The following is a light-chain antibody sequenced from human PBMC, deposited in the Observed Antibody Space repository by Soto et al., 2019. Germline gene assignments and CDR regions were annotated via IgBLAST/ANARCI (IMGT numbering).Light chain of an antibody. CDR2: DAS. CDR1: QSISTW. V-gene: IGKV1-5*01. Sequence: DIQMTQSPSTLSASVGDRVTITCRASQSISTWLAWYQQRPGKAPKVLIYDASSLESGVPSRFSGSGSGTEFTLSISSLQPDDFATYYCQQYKNYWTSGQGTKV. CDR3: QQYKNYWT. J-gene: IGKJ1*01.